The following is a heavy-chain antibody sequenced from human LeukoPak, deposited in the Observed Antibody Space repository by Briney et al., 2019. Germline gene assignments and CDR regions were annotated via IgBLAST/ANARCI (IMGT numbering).Heavy chain of an antibody. Sequence: ASVKVSGKASGCTCTRYDINWVRQATGQGREWMGWRNANSGNTGYAQKFQGSVTMTRNTSISTAYMELSSLRSEDTVVYYCARCSNDGGNSGMDYWGQGTLVTVSS. CDR3: ARCSNDGGNSGMDY. V-gene: IGHV1-8*01. D-gene: IGHD4-23*01. CDR1: GCTCTRYD. CDR2: RNANSGNT. J-gene: IGHJ4*02.